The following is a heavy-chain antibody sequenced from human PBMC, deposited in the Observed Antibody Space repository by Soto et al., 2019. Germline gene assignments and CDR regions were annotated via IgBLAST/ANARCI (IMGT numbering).Heavy chain of an antibody. Sequence: GSRRLSCAASGFTFSSYAMHWVRQAPGKGLEWVAVISYDGSNKYYADSVKGRFTISRDNSKNTLYLQMNSLRAEDTAVYYCATGCTSCYTTLSPNYGMDVWGQGTTVTVSS. CDR3: ATGCTSCYTTLSPNYGMDV. V-gene: IGHV3-30-3*01. J-gene: IGHJ6*02. CDR1: GFTFSSYA. D-gene: IGHD2-2*02. CDR2: ISYDGSNK.